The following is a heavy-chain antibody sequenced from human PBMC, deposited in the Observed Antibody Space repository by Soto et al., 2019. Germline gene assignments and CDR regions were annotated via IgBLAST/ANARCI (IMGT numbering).Heavy chain of an antibody. J-gene: IGHJ4*02. CDR1: GFTFSSYW. CDR3: AREMAWGYSSSSGYDY. CDR2: IKQDGSEK. V-gene: IGHV3-7*05. Sequence: GGSLRLSCAASGFTFSSYWMSWVRQAPGKGLEWVANIKQDGSEKYYVDSVKGRFTISRDNAKNSLYLQMNSLRAEDTAVDYWAREMAWGYSSSSGYDYWGQGTLVTVSS. D-gene: IGHD6-6*01.